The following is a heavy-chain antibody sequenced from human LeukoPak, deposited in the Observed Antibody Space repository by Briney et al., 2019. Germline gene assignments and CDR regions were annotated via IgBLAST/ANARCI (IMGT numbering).Heavy chain of an antibody. D-gene: IGHD3-3*01. CDR3: ARAPRITIFGVVIIDGMDV. CDR2: ISSSGSTI. J-gene: IGHJ6*02. CDR1: GFTFSDYY. V-gene: IGHV3-11*01. Sequence: GGSLRLSCAASGFTFSDYYMSWIRQAPGKGLEWVSYISSSGSTIYYADSVKGRFTIPRDNAKNSLYLQMNSLRAEDTAVYYCARAPRITIFGVVIIDGMDVWGQGTTVTVSS.